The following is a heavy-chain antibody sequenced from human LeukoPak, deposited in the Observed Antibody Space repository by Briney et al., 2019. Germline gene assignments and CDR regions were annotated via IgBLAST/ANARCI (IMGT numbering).Heavy chain of an antibody. CDR2: IYYSGST. D-gene: IGHD3-10*01. V-gene: IGHV4-59*01. CDR1: GGSISSYY. J-gene: IGHJ5*02. Sequence: SETLSLTCTVSGGSISSYYWSWIRQPPGKGLEWIGYIYYSGSTNHNPSLKSRVTISVDTSKNQFSLKLSSVTAADTAVYYCARFEDYYGSGSYSGWFDPWGQGTLVTVSS. CDR3: ARFEDYYGSGSYSGWFDP.